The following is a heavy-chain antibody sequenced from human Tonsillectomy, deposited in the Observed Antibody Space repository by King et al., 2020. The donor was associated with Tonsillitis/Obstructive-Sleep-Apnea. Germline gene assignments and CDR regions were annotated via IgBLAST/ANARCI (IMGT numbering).Heavy chain of an antibody. Sequence: VQLVESGGGVVQPGRSLRLSCAASGFTFSSYAMHWVRQAPGKGLEWVAVISYDGSNKYYADSVKGRFTISRDNSKNTLYLQMNSLRAEDTAVYYCARDGSSGWYGGLDYWGQGNLGTVSS. D-gene: IGHD6-19*01. CDR2: ISYDGSNK. V-gene: IGHV3-30*04. CDR3: ARDGSSGWYGGLDY. J-gene: IGHJ4*02. CDR1: GFTFSSYA.